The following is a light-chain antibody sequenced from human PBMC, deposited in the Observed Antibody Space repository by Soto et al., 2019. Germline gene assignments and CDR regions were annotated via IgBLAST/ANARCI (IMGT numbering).Light chain of an antibody. V-gene: IGKV3-15*01. Sequence: EIVMTQSTATLSVSPGERATLSCRASQSVSGNLAWYQQKPGQAPRLLIYGASTRATGLPAKFSGSGSGTEFTLTISSLQSEDFAVYYWQQYDHWPFTFGPGTKVDIK. CDR3: QQYDHWPFT. CDR1: QSVSGN. J-gene: IGKJ3*01. CDR2: GAS.